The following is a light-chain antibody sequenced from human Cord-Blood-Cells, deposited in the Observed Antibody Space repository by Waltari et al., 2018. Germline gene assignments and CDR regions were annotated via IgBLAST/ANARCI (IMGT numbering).Light chain of an antibody. CDR3: MQALQTPWT. J-gene: IGKJ1*01. V-gene: IGKV2-28*01. CDR1: QSLLHSNGYNY. Sequence: IVMTQSPLSLPVTPGEPASISCRSCQSLLHSNGYNYLDLYLQEPGQSPQLLVYLGSNRASAVTYRVSGSGSDSTFTLKISKVEAEDIEVYYCMQALQTPWTFGQGTKVEIK. CDR2: LGS.